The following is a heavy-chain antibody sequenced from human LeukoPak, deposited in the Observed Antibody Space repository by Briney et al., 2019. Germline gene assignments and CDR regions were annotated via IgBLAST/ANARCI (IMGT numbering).Heavy chain of an antibody. V-gene: IGHV1-46*02. J-gene: IGHJ4*02. CDR3: ARDIGYYGDNSGLFDF. Sequence: ASVKVSCKASAYSFNIYYNAWLRQAPGQGLEWMGTINPSGHRTIYAQNFQGRVTMTTDTSTRIVDMELSGLKSEDTAVYYYARDIGYYGDNSGLFDFWGQGILVTVSS. CDR2: INPSGHRT. D-gene: IGHD4-23*01. CDR1: AYSFNIYY.